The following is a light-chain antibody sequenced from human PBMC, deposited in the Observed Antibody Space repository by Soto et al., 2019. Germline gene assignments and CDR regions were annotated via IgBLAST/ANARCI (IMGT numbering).Light chain of an antibody. V-gene: IGLV2-11*01. CDR2: DVS. CDR1: SSDVGGYNY. J-gene: IGLJ3*02. CDR3: CSYAGSYTLRM. Sequence: QSALTQPASVSGSPGQSITISSTGTSSDVGGYNYVSWYQHHPGKAPKLMIYDVSKRPSGVPDRFSGSKSGNTASLTISGLQAEDEAEYYCCSYAGSYTLRMFGGGTKLTVL.